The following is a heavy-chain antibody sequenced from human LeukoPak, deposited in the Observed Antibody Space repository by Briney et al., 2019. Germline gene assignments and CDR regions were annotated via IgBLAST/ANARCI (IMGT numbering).Heavy chain of an antibody. CDR2: IYPGDSDT. V-gene: IGHV5-51*01. CDR1: GYSFTSYW. D-gene: IGHD1-26*01. CDR3: ARPSGSYYYYYGMDV. Sequence: GESLKISCKGSGYSFTSYWIGWVRQMPGKGLEWMAIIYPGDSDTRYSPSFQGQVTISADKSIGTAYLQWSSLKASDTAMYYCARPSGSYYYYYGMDVWGQGTTVTVSS. J-gene: IGHJ6*02.